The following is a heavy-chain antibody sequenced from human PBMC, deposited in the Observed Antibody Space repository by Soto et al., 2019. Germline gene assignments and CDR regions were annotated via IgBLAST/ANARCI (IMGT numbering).Heavy chain of an antibody. CDR2: INAGNGNT. CDR1: GYTFTSYA. D-gene: IGHD3-22*01. Sequence: GASVKVSCKASGYTFTSYAMHWVRQAPGRRLEWMGWINAGNGNTKYSQKFQGRVTITRDTSASTAYMELSSLRSEDTAVYYCAIGRYYYDSSGYFGLNYYGMDVWGQGTTVTVSS. CDR3: AIGRYYYDSSGYFGLNYYGMDV. V-gene: IGHV1-3*01. J-gene: IGHJ6*02.